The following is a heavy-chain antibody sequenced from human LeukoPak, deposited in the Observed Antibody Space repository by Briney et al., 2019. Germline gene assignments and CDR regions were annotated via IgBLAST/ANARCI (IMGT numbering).Heavy chain of an antibody. D-gene: IGHD3-10*01. CDR3: AKRRIFGELLYYFDY. CDR2: ISGSGGST. J-gene: IGHJ4*02. CDR1: GFTFSNYA. V-gene: IGHV3-23*01. Sequence: PGGSLRLSCAASGFTFSNYAMSWVRQAPGKGLEWVSTISGSGGSTYYADSVKGRFTISRDNSKNTLYLQMNSLRAEDTAIYACAKRRIFGELLYYFDYWGQGTLVTVSS.